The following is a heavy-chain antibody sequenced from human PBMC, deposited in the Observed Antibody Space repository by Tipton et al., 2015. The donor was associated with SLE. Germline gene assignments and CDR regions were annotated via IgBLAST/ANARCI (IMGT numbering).Heavy chain of an antibody. CDR1: GYSISSGYY. V-gene: IGHV4-38-2*02. D-gene: IGHD2-15*01. CDR2: IYHSGST. CDR3: ARDPGYCSGGSCSDAFDI. Sequence: TLSLTCAVSGYSISSGYYWGWIRQPPGKGLEWIGSIYHSGSTYYNPSLKSRVTISVDTSKKQFSLKLSSVTAADTAVYYCARDPGYCSGGSCSDAFDIWGQGTMVTVSS. J-gene: IGHJ3*02.